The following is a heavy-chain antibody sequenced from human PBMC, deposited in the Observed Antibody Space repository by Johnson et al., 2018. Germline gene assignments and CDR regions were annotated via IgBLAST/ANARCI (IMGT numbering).Heavy chain of an antibody. CDR3: AKEKGRLIDA. CDR1: GFTFDEYT. CDR2: VTWDGGAT. V-gene: IGHV3-43*01. Sequence: VRLVQSGGAVVEPGGSLRLWCAASGFTFDEYTMHWFRQVPGQGLEWVSLVTWDGGATFYADSVKGRFTISRDKMKNSLYLQMNSLRTEDTAFYYCAKEKGRLIDAWGQGTQVTVSS. J-gene: IGHJ5*02.